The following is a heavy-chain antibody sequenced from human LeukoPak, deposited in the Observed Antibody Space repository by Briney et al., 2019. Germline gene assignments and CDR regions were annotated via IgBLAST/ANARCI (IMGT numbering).Heavy chain of an antibody. CDR1: GGSFSGYY. V-gene: IGHV4-4*07. CDR2: IYTSGST. Sequence: PSETLSLTCAVYGGSFSGYYWSWIRQPAGKGLEWIGRIYTSGSTNYNPSLKSRVTMSVDTSKNQFSLKLSSVTAADTAVYYCARDSNGDHTGEYWGQGTLVTVSS. J-gene: IGHJ4*02. CDR3: ARDSNGDHTGEY. D-gene: IGHD3-16*01.